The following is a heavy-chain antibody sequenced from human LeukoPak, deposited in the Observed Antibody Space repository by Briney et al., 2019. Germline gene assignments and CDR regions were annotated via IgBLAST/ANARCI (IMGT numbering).Heavy chain of an antibody. CDR2: IYYSGST. D-gene: IGHD6-13*01. CDR1: GASISSSSYY. J-gene: IGHJ4*02. V-gene: IGHV4-31*03. Sequence: SETLSLTCTVSGASISSSSYYLGWIRQPPGKGLEWIGYIYYSGSTYYNPSLKSRVSISVDTSKNQFSLKLTSVTAADTAVYYCARDSAPGSPFGYFDYWGQGSLVTVSS. CDR3: ARDSAPGSPFGYFDY.